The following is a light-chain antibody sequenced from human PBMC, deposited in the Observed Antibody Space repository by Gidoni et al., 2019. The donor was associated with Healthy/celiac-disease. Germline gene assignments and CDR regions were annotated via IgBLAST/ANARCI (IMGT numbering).Light chain of an antibody. J-gene: IGKJ1*01. CDR2: AAS. Sequence: IQLTQSPSSLSASVGDRVTITCRPSQGISSYLAWYQQKPGKAPKLLIYAASTLQSGVPSRFSGSGSGTDFTLTISSLQPEDFATYYCQQLNSYPRTFGQGTKVEIK. V-gene: IGKV1-9*01. CDR1: QGISSY. CDR3: QQLNSYPRT.